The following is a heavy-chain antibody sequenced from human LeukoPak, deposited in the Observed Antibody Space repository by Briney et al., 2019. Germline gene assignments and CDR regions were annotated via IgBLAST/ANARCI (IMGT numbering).Heavy chain of an antibody. CDR2: IRSSGDST. Sequence: GGSLRLSCAASGFTFKTYAMSWVRQAPGKGLEWVSGIRSSGDSTYYADSVKGRFTISRDNSRNTLCLQMNSLSAEDTAVYYCAKEVRESAWFYFDYWGQGTLATVSS. CDR1: GFTFKTYA. J-gene: IGHJ4*02. CDR3: AKEVRESAWFYFDY. D-gene: IGHD3-10*01. V-gene: IGHV3-23*01.